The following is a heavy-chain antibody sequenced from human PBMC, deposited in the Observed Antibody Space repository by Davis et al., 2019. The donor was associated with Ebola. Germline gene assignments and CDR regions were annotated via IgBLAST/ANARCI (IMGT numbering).Heavy chain of an antibody. Sequence: SETLSLTCAVHGGSLSGYFWTWIRQSPGKGLEWIGTISQSGSLTYYNSSLKSRVTISVDTSKNQFSLKLSSVTAADTAVYYCARDPCSPTSCYNPPYWGQGTLVTVSS. CDR2: ISQSGSLT. CDR3: ARDPCSPTSCYNPPY. J-gene: IGHJ4*02. CDR1: GGSLSGYF. V-gene: IGHV4-34*01. D-gene: IGHD2-15*01.